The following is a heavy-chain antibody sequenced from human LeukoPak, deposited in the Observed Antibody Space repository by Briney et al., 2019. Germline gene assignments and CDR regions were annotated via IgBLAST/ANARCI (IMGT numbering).Heavy chain of an antibody. V-gene: IGHV3-11*05. J-gene: IGHJ4*02. Sequence: GGSLRLSCAASGFIFSDYLMSWIRQAPGKELEWISYISSNSKYTKYADSVKGRFTISRDNAKKSLYLQMNSLRAEDTAVYYCARDNGNKYYFDYWGQGTLVTVSS. CDR1: GFIFSDYL. D-gene: IGHD2-8*01. CDR3: ARDNGNKYYFDY. CDR2: ISSNSKYT.